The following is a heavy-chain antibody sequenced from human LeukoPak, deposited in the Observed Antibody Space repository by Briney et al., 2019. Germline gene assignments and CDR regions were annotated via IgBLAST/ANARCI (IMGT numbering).Heavy chain of an antibody. CDR3: ARSLWPEDY. V-gene: IGHV3-7*01. CDR2: INQDGNSQ. J-gene: IGHJ4*02. CDR1: GFAFSPYW. D-gene: IGHD2-21*01. Sequence: GGSLRLSCEASGFAFSPYWASWVRQAPGKGLEWVANINQDGNSQNYVDSVRGRFTISKDNAKNSVYLQMNSLRAENTAVYYCARSLWPEDYWGQGILVTVSS.